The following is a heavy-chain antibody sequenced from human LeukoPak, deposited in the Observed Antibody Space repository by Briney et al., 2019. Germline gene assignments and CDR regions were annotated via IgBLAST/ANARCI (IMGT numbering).Heavy chain of an antibody. D-gene: IGHD4-23*01. CDR3: ARGVYGGNSPPDY. CDR2: IIPIFGTA. V-gene: IGHV1-69*13. J-gene: IGHJ4*02. CDR1: GGTFSSYA. Sequence: GASVKVSCKASGGTFSSYAISWVRQAPGQRLEWMGGIIPIFGTANYAQKFQGRVTITADESTSTAYMELSSLRSEDTAVYYCARGVYGGNSPPDYWGQGTLVTVSS.